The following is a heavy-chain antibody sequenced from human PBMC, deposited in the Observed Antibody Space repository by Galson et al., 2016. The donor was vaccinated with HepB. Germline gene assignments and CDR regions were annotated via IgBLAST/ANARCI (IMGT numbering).Heavy chain of an antibody. J-gene: IGHJ4*02. CDR1: GFTFSYYY. D-gene: IGHD6-13*01. CDR3: ASRGSSLYTG. CDR2: ITSSSSST. Sequence: SLRLSCAASGFTFSYYYMSWIRQAPGKGLEWVSYITSSSSSTGYADSVKGRFTISRDNSKNTLFLHMNSLRVEDTAVYYCASRGSSLYTGWGQGTLVTVSS. V-gene: IGHV3-11*06.